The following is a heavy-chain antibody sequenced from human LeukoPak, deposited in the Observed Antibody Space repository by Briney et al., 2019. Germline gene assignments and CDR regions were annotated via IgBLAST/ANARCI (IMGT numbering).Heavy chain of an antibody. CDR1: GYSFTNYW. Sequence: GESLKISCKGSGYSFTNYWIGWVRQMPGKGLEWMGMIYPADSDTRYRPSFQGQVTISADKSISTAYLQRISLKASDTAIYYCASDYGYPNNAFDVWGQGTMVKVSS. CDR3: ASDYGYPNNAFDV. D-gene: IGHD4-17*01. J-gene: IGHJ3*01. V-gene: IGHV5-51*01. CDR2: IYPADSDT.